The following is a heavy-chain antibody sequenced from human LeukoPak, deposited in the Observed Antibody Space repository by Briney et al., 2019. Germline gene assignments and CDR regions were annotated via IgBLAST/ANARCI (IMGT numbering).Heavy chain of an antibody. CDR2: IYYSGST. J-gene: IGHJ4*02. CDR3: ARGSGAYYYDSSGYYLDY. Sequence: SETLSLTCAVYGGSFSGYYWSWIRQPPGKGLEWIGYIYYSGSTNYNPSLKSRVTISVDTSKNQFSLKLSSVTAADTAVYYCARGSGAYYYDSSGYYLDYWGQGTLVTVSS. V-gene: IGHV4-59*01. CDR1: GGSFSGYY. D-gene: IGHD3-22*01.